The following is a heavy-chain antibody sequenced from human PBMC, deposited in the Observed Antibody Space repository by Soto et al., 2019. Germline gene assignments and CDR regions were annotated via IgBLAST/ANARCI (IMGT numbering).Heavy chain of an antibody. Sequence: GGSLRLSCAASGFTFSSYGMHWVRQAPGKALEWVAVISYDGSNKYYADSVKGRFTISRDNSKNTLYLQMNSLRAEDTATYYCAKGSPYNTGWYPFDFWGQGTLVTVSS. D-gene: IGHD6-19*01. CDR3: AKGSPYNTGWYPFDF. J-gene: IGHJ4*02. V-gene: IGHV3-30*18. CDR1: GFTFSSYG. CDR2: ISYDGSNK.